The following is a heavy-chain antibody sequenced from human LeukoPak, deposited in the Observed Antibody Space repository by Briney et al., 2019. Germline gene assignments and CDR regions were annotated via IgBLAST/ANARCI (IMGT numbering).Heavy chain of an antibody. J-gene: IGHJ4*02. Sequence: GGSLRLSCAASGVTFSSYAMSWVRQAPGKGLEWVSVISGSGASTYYADPVKGRFTISRDNSKNTLYLQMNSLRAEDTAVYYCAKVRFGVTARYYFDYWGQGTLVTVSS. CDR1: GVTFSSYA. CDR2: ISGSGAST. D-gene: IGHD3-10*01. V-gene: IGHV3-23*01. CDR3: AKVRFGVTARYYFDY.